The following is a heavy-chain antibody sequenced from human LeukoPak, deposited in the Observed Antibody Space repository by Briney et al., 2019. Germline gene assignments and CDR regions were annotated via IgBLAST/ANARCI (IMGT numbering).Heavy chain of an antibody. J-gene: IGHJ6*02. CDR1: GLTFSSYG. Sequence: GGSLRLSCAASGLTFSSYGMHWVRQAPGKGLEWVAVIWYDGSNKYYADSVKGRFTISRDNSKNTLYLQMNSLRAEDTAVYYCARDARPGYSSGWYWYGYYYGMDVWGQGTTVTVSS. CDR3: ARDARPGYSSGWYWYGYYYGMDV. D-gene: IGHD6-19*01. V-gene: IGHV3-33*01. CDR2: IWYDGSNK.